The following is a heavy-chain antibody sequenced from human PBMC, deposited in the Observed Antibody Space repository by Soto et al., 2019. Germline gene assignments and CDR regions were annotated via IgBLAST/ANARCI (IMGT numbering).Heavy chain of an antibody. D-gene: IGHD3-3*01. V-gene: IGHV3-7*03. CDR3: ARDRHYDFWSGYKDPMSWFDP. CDR2: IKQDASEK. CDR1: GFTFSSYW. Sequence: GGSLRLSCAASGFTFSSYWMSWVRQAPGKGREWVANIKQDASEKYYVDSVKGRFTISRDNAKNSLYLQMNSLRAEDTAVYYCARDRHYDFWSGYKDPMSWFDPWGQGTLVTVSS. J-gene: IGHJ5*02.